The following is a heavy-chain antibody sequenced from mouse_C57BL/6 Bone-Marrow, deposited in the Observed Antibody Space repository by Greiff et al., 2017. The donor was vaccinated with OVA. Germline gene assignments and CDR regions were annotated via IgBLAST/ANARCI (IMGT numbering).Heavy chain of an antibody. J-gene: IGHJ4*01. CDR1: GYTFTDYY. D-gene: IGHD2-4*01. CDR3: ARKGLYYEGLYAMDY. Sequence: EVQLQQSGPELVKPGASVKISCKASGYTFTDYYMNWVKQSHGKSLEWIGDINPNNGGTSYNQKFKGKATLTVDKSSSTAYMELRSLTSEDSAVYYCARKGLYYEGLYAMDYWGQGTSVTVSS. V-gene: IGHV1-26*01. CDR2: INPNNGGT.